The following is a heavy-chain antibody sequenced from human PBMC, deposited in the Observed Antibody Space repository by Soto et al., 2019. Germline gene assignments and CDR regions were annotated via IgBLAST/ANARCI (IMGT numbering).Heavy chain of an antibody. CDR3: AGGRIVVVGSRAYYGMDV. J-gene: IGHJ6*02. CDR1: GGTPSNSA. V-gene: IGHV1-69*01. D-gene: IGHD3-22*01. Sequence: QVHLLLQSGAEVKKPGSSVKVSCKASGGTPSNSAISWVRQAPGQGLEWMGGIIPVFGLVKYAQNFQGRVTITADESTNTACMELRSLRPEDTAVYYCAGGRIVVVGSRAYYGMDVWGQGTTVPVSS. CDR2: IIPVFGLV.